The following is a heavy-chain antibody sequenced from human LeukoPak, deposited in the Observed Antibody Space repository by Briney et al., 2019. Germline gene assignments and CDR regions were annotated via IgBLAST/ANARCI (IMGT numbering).Heavy chain of an antibody. CDR2: MNPNSGNT. CDR1: GYTFTSYD. Sequence: ASVKVSCKASGYTFTSYDINWVRQATGQGLEWMGWMNPNSGNTGYAQKFQGRVTMTRNTSISTAYMELSSLRAEDTAVYYCSLAVADPHYYFDYWGQGTLVTVSS. D-gene: IGHD6-19*01. CDR3: SLAVADPHYYFDY. J-gene: IGHJ4*02. V-gene: IGHV1-8*01.